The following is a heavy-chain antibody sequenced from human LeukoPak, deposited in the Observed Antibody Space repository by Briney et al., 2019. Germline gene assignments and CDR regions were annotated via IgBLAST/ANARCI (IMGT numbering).Heavy chain of an antibody. V-gene: IGHV3-48*03. CDR1: GFTFSSYE. CDR3: ARYSLGRKIDY. CDR2: ISGGGSTI. J-gene: IGHJ4*02. Sequence: PGGSLRLSCAASGFTFSSYEMNWVRQAPGKGLEWVSYISGGGSTIHYADLVKGRFTISRDNAKNSLYLQMNSLRVEDTAVYYCARYSLGRKIDYWGQGTLVTVSS. D-gene: IGHD3-10*01.